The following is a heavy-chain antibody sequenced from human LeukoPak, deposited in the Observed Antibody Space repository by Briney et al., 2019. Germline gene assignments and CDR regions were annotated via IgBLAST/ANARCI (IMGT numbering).Heavy chain of an antibody. CDR2: IYHSGNT. D-gene: IGHD5/OR15-5a*01. Sequence: PSETLSLTCSVSGYSISSGYYWGWIRQPPGKGLEWIGSIYHSGNTYYNPSLKSRVTISVGTSKNQFSLKLSSVTAADTAVYYCARGLRDWGQGTLVTVSS. CDR1: GYSISSGYY. J-gene: IGHJ4*02. CDR3: ARGLRD. V-gene: IGHV4-38-2*02.